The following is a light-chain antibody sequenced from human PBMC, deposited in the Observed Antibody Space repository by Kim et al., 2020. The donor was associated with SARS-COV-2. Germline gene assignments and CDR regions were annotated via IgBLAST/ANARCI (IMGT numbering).Light chain of an antibody. CDR3: QHYESLPLT. Sequence: DIQLTQSPSSLSASVGDRVTITCQASQGITNYLNWYQQKPGKAPKLLIYDASNLETGVPLRFSGSGSGTHFTFTISSLQPEDIATYYCQHYESLPLTFGGGTKVDIK. CDR2: DAS. CDR1: QGITNY. J-gene: IGKJ4*01. V-gene: IGKV1-33*01.